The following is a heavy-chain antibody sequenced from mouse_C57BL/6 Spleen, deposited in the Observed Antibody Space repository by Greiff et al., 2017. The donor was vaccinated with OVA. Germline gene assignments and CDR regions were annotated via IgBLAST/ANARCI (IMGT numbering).Heavy chain of an antibody. D-gene: IGHD1-2*01. CDR1: GFNIKDDY. Sequence: VQLQQSGAELVRPGASVKLFCTASGFNIKDDYMHWVKQRPEQGLEWIGWIDPENGDTEYASKFQGKATITADTSSNTAYLQLSSLTSEDTAVYYCTPTTAHFAYWGQGTLVTVSA. CDR3: TPTTAHFAY. J-gene: IGHJ3*01. CDR2: IDPENGDT. V-gene: IGHV14-4*01.